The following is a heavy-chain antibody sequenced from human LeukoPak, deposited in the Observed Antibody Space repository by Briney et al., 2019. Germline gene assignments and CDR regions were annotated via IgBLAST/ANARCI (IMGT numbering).Heavy chain of an antibody. D-gene: IGHD6-19*01. Sequence: GASVKVSCKVSGYTLTELSMHWVRQAPGKGLEWMGGFDPEDGETIYAQKFQGRVTITRDTSASTAYMELSSLRSEDTAVYYCARDLYQAGISSGWTPFDYWGQGTLVTVSS. V-gene: IGHV1-24*01. CDR2: FDPEDGET. CDR3: ARDLYQAGISSGWTPFDY. J-gene: IGHJ4*02. CDR1: GYTLTELS.